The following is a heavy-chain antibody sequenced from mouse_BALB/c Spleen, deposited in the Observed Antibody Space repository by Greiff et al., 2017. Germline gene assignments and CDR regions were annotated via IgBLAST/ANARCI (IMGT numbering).Heavy chain of an antibody. CDR3: AREEDYYGIFDY. J-gene: IGHJ2*01. D-gene: IGHD1-2*01. Sequence: VQLQQSGAELVKPGASVKLSCTASGFNIKDTYMHWVKQRPEQGLEWIGRIDPANGNTKYDPKFQGKATITADTSSNTAYLQLSSLTSEDTAVYYCAREEDYYGIFDYWGQGTTLTVSS. V-gene: IGHV14-3*02. CDR1: GFNIKDTY. CDR2: IDPANGNT.